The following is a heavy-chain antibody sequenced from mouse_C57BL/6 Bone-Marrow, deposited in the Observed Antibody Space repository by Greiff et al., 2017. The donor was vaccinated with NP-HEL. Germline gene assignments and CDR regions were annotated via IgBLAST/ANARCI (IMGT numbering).Heavy chain of an antibody. D-gene: IGHD4-1*01. CDR1: GFSLTSYG. J-gene: IGHJ4*01. CDR2: IWGDGST. Sequence: EKRKQVGPGLVAPSQSLSITCTVSGFSLTSYGVSWVRQPPGKGLEWLGVIWGDGSTNYHSALISRLSISKDNSKSQVFLKLNSLQTEDTATYYCARTGAYYAMDYWGQGTSVTVSS. CDR3: ARTGAYYAMDY. V-gene: IGHV2-3*01.